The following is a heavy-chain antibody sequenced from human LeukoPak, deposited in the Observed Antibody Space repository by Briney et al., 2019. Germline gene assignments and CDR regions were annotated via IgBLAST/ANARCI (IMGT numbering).Heavy chain of an antibody. CDR1: GGSLKSHY. D-gene: IGHD3-16*01. J-gene: IGHJ4*02. CDR3: ARGRGPLRVEFGD. Sequence: KTSETLSLTCNVSGGSLKSHYCSWIRQAPGKGLEWIGFIYSGGSTTYNPSLKSRVSISAETSKNQFSLRTTSLTAADTAVYYCARGRGPLRVEFGDWGQGALVTVSS. V-gene: IGHV4-4*09. CDR2: IYSGGST.